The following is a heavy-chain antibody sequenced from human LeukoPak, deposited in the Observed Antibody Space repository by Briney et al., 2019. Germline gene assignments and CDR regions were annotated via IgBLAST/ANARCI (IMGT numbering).Heavy chain of an antibody. Sequence: SETLSLTCTVSGGSISSYYWSWIRQPPGKGLEWIGYIYYSGSTNYNPSLKSRVTISVDASKNQFSLKLSSVTAADTAVYYCARGGQLNAFDIWGQGTMVTVSS. CDR1: GGSISSYY. D-gene: IGHD1-1*01. J-gene: IGHJ3*02. CDR2: IYYSGST. CDR3: ARGGQLNAFDI. V-gene: IGHV4-59*01.